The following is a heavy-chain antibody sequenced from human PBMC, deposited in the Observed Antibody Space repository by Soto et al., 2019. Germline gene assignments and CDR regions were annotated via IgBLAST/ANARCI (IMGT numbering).Heavy chain of an antibody. D-gene: IGHD3-3*01. CDR3: ARGGVFRVLEVTNFDS. V-gene: IGHV4-30-4*01. CDR2: IYYSETT. J-gene: IGHJ4*02. Sequence: LSLTCTVSGGSVSSGDYYWSWIRQPPGKGLEWIGHIYYSETTHYNPSLKSRVIISVDTSKNQFSLKLTSVTAADTAVYYCARGGVFRVLEVTNFDSWGQGTQVTVSS. CDR1: GGSVSSGDYY.